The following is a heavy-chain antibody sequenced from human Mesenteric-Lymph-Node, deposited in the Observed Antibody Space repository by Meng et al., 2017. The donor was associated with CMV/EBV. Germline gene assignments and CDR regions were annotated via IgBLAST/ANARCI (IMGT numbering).Heavy chain of an antibody. V-gene: IGHV3-7*01. CDR3: ARDSRGEDFWSVYYYYYYGMDV. CDR1: GFTFSSYW. CDR2: IKQDGSEK. D-gene: IGHD3-3*01. J-gene: IGHJ6*02. Sequence: GGSLRLSCAASGFTFSSYWMSWVRQAPGKGLEWVANIKQDGSEKYYVDSVKGRFTITRDNAKNSMYLEMNSLRAEDMAVYYCARDSRGEDFWSVYYYYYYGMDVWGQGTTVTVSS.